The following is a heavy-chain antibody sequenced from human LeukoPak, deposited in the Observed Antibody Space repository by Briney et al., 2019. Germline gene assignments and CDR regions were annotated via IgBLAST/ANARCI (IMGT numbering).Heavy chain of an antibody. Sequence: GRSLRLSCAASGFSFSSYAMHWVRQAAGKGLEWVAITTSDESNKHYADSVKGRFTISRDNSKNTLYLQMNSLRAEDTAVYYCARNIKQDIVVVDPGFFSWGQGTLVTVSS. CDR3: ARNIKQDIVVVDPGFFS. V-gene: IGHV3-30-3*01. CDR1: GFSFSSYA. J-gene: IGHJ5*02. CDR2: TTSDESNK. D-gene: IGHD2-15*01.